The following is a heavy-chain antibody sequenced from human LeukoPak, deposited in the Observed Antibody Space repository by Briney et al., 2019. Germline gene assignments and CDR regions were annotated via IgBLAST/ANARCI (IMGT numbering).Heavy chain of an antibody. D-gene: IGHD2-2*01. J-gene: IGHJ5*02. CDR2: IYPGDSDT. CDR1: GYSFTSYW. CDR3: ARGPFWIGLGYCSSTSCYPTPLAGFDP. Sequence: GESLKISCKGSGYSFTSYWIGWVRQMPGKGLEWMGIIYPGDSDTRYSPSFQGQVTISADKSISTAYLQWSSLKASDTTMYYCARGPFWIGLGYCSSTSCYPTPLAGFDPWGQGTLVTVSS. V-gene: IGHV5-51*01.